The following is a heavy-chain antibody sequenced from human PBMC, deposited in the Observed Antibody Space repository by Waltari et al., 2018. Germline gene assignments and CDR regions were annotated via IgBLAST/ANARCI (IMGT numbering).Heavy chain of an antibody. CDR2: ISSSSSTI. CDR3: ARETVDYGDAFDI. CDR1: GFTFSSYS. Sequence: EVQLVESGGGLVQPGGSLRLSCAASGFTFSSYSMTWVRQAPGKGLEWVSYISSSSSTIYYADSVKGRFTISRDNAKNSLYLQMNSLRAEDTAVYYCARETVDYGDAFDIWGQGTMVTVSS. D-gene: IGHD4-17*01. J-gene: IGHJ3*02. V-gene: IGHV3-48*04.